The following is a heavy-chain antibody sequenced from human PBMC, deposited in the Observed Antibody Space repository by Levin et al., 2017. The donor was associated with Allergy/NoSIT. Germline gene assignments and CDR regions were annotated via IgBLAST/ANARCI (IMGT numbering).Heavy chain of an antibody. D-gene: IGHD2-15*01. CDR2: ISSSGSTI. V-gene: IGHV3-11*01. J-gene: IGHJ2*01. CDR3: ARDPCSGGSCYWINRNWYFDR. CDR1: GFTFSDYY. Sequence: GGSLRLSCAASGFTFSDYYMSWIRQAPGKGLEWVSYISSSGSTIYYADSVKGRFTISRDNAKNSLYLQMNSLRAEDTAVYYCARDPCSGGSCYWINRNWYFDRWGRGTLVTVSS.